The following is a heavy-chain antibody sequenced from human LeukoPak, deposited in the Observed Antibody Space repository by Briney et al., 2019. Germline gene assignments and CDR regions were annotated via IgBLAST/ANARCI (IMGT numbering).Heavy chain of an antibody. CDR1: GFTFNNYA. CDR2: ISGSGGRI. D-gene: IGHD6-13*01. J-gene: IGHJ4*02. Sequence: GGSLRLSCATSGFTFNNYAMSWVRQAPGRGLQWVSVISGSGGRINYADSVRGRFTISRDNSKNTLYLQMNSLRAEDTAIYYCAKVYYSSSYYDFDHWGQGTLVTASS. V-gene: IGHV3-23*01. CDR3: AKVYYSSSYYDFDH.